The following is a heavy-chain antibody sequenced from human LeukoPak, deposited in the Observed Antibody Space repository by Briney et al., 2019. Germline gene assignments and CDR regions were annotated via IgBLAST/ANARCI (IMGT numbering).Heavy chain of an antibody. J-gene: IGHJ4*02. CDR1: GGSFSGYY. CDR3: ARDPTVVIRRPFDY. CDR2: INHSGST. Sequence: SETLSLTCAVYGGSFSGYYWSWIRQPPGKGLEWIGEINHSGSTNYNPSLKSRVTISVDTSKNQFSLKLSSVTAADTAVYYCARDPTVVIRRPFDYWGQGTLVTVSS. D-gene: IGHD4-23*01. V-gene: IGHV4-34*01.